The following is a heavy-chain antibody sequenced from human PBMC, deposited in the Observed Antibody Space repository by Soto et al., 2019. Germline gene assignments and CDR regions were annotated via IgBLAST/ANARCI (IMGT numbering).Heavy chain of an antibody. CDR2: ISAYNGNT. CDR1: GYTFTSYG. D-gene: IGHD3-16*01. J-gene: IGHJ6*02. Sequence: ASVKVSCKASGYTFTSYGISWVRQAPGQGLEWMGWISAYNGNTNYAQKLQGRVTMTTDTSTSTAYMELRSLRSDDKAVYYCARATYYYYVWGSYPNNHGMDVWGQGTTVTVSS. V-gene: IGHV1-18*01. CDR3: ARATYYYYVWGSYPNNHGMDV.